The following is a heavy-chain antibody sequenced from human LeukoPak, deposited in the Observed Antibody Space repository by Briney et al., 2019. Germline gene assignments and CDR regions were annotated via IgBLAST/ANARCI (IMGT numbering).Heavy chain of an antibody. CDR1: GFIFSSYW. J-gene: IGHJ5*02. D-gene: IGHD2-21*02. CDR2: IKQDGSEK. V-gene: IGHV3-7*01. Sequence: GGSLRLSCAASGFIFSSYWMSWVRQAPGKGLEWVANIKQDGSEKYYVDSVKGRFTISRDNAKNSLYLQMNSLRAEDTVVYYCARDPSVVTAPTWFDPWGQGTLVTVSS. CDR3: ARDPSVVTAPTWFDP.